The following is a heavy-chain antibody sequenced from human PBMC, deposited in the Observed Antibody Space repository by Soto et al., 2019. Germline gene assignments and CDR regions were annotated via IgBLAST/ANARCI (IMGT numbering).Heavy chain of an antibody. Sequence: EVQLVESEGGLVQPGGSLRLSCAASGFTFSYYWMHWVRQAPGQGLVWVSRIHSDGSSTTYADSVKGRFTISRDNGKNPLYLHMNSLRAEDTAVYYYARGDRDAFDLRGDGTMVTVSS. D-gene: IGHD2-21*02. CDR1: GFTFSYYW. J-gene: IGHJ3*01. V-gene: IGHV3-74*01. CDR3: ARGDRDAFDL. CDR2: IHSDGSST.